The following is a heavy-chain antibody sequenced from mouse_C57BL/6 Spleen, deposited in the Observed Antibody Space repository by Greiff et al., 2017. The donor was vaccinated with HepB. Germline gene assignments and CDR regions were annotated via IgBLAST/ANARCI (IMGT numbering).Heavy chain of an antibody. V-gene: IGHV5-6*02. D-gene: IGHD2-5*01. J-gene: IGHJ3*01. Sequence: EVKLVESGGDLVKPGGSLKLSCAASGFTFSSYGMSWVRQTPDKRLEWVATISSGGSYNYYPDSVKGRFTISRDNAKNTLYLQMSSLKSEDTAMYYCARHPDYSNYIAWFAYWGQGTLVTVSA. CDR2: ISSGGSYN. CDR3: ARHPDYSNYIAWFAY. CDR1: GFTFSSYG.